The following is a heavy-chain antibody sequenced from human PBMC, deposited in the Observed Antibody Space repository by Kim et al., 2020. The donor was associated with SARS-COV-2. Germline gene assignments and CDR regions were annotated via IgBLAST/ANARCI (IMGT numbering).Heavy chain of an antibody. CDR3: ARDPSAIVFDC. Sequence: TNYAQKFQCRVTMTTDTSTSTAYMELRSLRSDDTAVYYCARDPSAIVFDCWGQGTLVTVSS. CDR2: T. V-gene: IGHV1-18*01. D-gene: IGHD2-15*01. J-gene: IGHJ4*02.